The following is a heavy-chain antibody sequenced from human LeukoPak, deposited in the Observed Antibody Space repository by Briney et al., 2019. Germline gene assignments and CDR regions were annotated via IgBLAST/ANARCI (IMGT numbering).Heavy chain of an antibody. V-gene: IGHV1-69*04. CDR2: IIPILGIA. CDR1: GGTFSSYA. CDR3: ARDRIAVAPFAD. D-gene: IGHD6-19*01. Sequence: SVKVSCKASGGTFSSYAISWVRQAPGQGLEWMGRIIPILGIANYAQKFQGRVTITADKSTSTAYMELSSLRSEDTAVYYCARDRIAVAPFADWGQGTLVTVSS. J-gene: IGHJ4*02.